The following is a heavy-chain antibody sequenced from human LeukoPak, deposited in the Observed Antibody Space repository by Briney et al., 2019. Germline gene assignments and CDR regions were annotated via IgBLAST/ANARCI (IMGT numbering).Heavy chain of an antibody. CDR3: ASWAGTVAGFNGPFDY. CDR1: GFTFRSYW. CDR2: INQDGSEK. V-gene: IGHV3-7*01. J-gene: IGHJ4*02. D-gene: IGHD6-13*01. Sequence: GGSLRLSCAASGFTFRSYWMTWVRQAPGKGLEWVANINQDGSEKNYVDSVKGRFTISRDNTKIEMFLQVTSLRAEDTAVYYCASWAGTVAGFNGPFDYWGQGTLVTVSS.